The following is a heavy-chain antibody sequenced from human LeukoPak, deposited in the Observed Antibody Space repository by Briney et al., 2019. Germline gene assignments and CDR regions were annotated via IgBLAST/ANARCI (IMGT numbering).Heavy chain of an antibody. CDR1: GFTFSSYG. V-gene: IGHV3-30*18. D-gene: IGHD2-2*01. CDR3: AKSIVVVPAAIVYYYYGMDV. Sequence: GGSLRLSCAASGFTFSSYGMHWVRQAPGKGLEWVAVISCDGSNKYYADSVKGRFTISRDNSKNTLYLQMNSLRAEDTAVYYCAKSIVVVPAAIVYYYYGMDVWGQGTTVTVSS. CDR2: ISCDGSNK. J-gene: IGHJ6*02.